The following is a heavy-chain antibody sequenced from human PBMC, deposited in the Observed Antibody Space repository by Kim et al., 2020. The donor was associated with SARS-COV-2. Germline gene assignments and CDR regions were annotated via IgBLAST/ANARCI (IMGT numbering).Heavy chain of an antibody. CDR1: GGSISSSSYY. CDR3: ARHIGPGAEIYSYGYERRLEFDY. D-gene: IGHD5-18*01. CDR2: IYYSGST. Sequence: SETLSLTCTVSGGSISSSSYYWGWIRQPPGKGLEWIGSIYYSGSTYYNPSLKSRVTISVDTSKNQFSLKLSSVTAADTAVYYCARHIGPGAEIYSYGYERRLEFDYWGQGTLVTVSS. J-gene: IGHJ4*02. V-gene: IGHV4-39*01.